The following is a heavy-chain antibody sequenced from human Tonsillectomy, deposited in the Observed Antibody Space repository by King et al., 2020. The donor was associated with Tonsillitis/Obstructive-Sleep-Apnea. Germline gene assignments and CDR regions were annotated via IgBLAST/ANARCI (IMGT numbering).Heavy chain of an antibody. CDR1: GFTFSSYG. CDR3: AKDQEWLVLQNLVDY. J-gene: IGHJ4*02. Sequence: VQLVESGGGVVQPGRSLRLSCAASGFTFSSYGMHWVRQAPGKGLEWVAVISYDGSNKYYADSVKGRFSISRDNSKSTLYLQMNSLRAEDTAVYYCAKDQEWLVLQNLVDYWGQGTLVIVSS. D-gene: IGHD6-19*01. CDR2: ISYDGSNK. V-gene: IGHV3-30*18.